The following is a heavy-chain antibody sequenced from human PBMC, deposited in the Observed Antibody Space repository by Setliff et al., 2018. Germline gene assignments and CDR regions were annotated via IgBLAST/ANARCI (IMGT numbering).Heavy chain of an antibody. V-gene: IGHV3-23*03. D-gene: IGHD1-26*01. J-gene: IGHJ4*02. CDR3: AKDGVGPTYTYFFDY. CDR2: ISGDGGSI. CDR1: GFTFTSDA. Sequence: PGGSLRLSCAASGFTFTSDALTWVRQAPGKGLEWVSIISGDGGSIYYADSVKGRFTISRDNSNNTLYLQMSSLRAEDTAVYYCAKDGVGPTYTYFFDYWGQGTQVTVSS.